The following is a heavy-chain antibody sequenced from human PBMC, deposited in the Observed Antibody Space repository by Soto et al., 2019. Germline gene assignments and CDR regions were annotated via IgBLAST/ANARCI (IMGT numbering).Heavy chain of an antibody. CDR1: GFTFSIYA. D-gene: IGHD6-19*01. J-gene: IGHJ4*02. CDR2: ISGSGGST. Sequence: HLEGSLRLSCAASGFTFSIYAMSWVRQAPGKGLEWVSVISGSGGSTYYADSVKGRFTISRDNSKNTLYLQMNSLRAEDTAVYYCAKTRSGWGGWGQGTLVTVSS. CDR3: AKTRSGWGG. V-gene: IGHV3-23*01.